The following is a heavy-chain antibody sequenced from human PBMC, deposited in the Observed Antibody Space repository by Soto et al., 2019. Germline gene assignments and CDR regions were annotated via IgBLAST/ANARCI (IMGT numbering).Heavy chain of an antibody. D-gene: IGHD3-9*01. CDR2: ISSSSSTI. Sequence: GSLRLSCAASGFTFSSYSMNWVRQAPGKGLEWVSYISSSSSTIYYADSVKGRFTISRDNAKNSLYLQMNSLRAEDTAVYYCASEADILNWFDPWGQGTLVPVSS. J-gene: IGHJ5*02. V-gene: IGHV3-48*01. CDR1: GFTFSSYS. CDR3: ASEADILNWFDP.